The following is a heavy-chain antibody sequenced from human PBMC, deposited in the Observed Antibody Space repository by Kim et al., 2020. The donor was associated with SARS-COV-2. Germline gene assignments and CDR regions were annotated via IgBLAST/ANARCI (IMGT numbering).Heavy chain of an antibody. J-gene: IGHJ6*02. Sequence: GGSLRLSCAASGFTFSSYGMHWVRQAPGKGLEWVAVISYDGSNKYYADSVKGRFTISRDNSKNTLYLQMNSLRAEDTAVYYCAKGEYGSGSSGYYYGMDVWGQGTTVTVSS. CDR2: ISYDGSNK. V-gene: IGHV3-30*18. D-gene: IGHD3-10*01. CDR3: AKGEYGSGSSGYYYGMDV. CDR1: GFTFSSYG.